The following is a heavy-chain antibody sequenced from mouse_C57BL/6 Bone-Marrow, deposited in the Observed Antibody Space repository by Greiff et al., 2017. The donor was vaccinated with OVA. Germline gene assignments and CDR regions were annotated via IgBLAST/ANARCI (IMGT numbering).Heavy chain of an antibody. J-gene: IGHJ3*01. Sequence: EVQLVESGGGLVQPKGSLKLSCAASGFTFNTYAMHWVRQAPGKGLEWVARIRSKSSNYATYYADSVKDSFTISRDDSQSMLYLQMNNLKTEDTAMYYCVRDPITTVVATDLPYWGQGTLVTVSA. CDR1: GFTFNTYA. D-gene: IGHD1-1*01. CDR3: VRDPITTVVATDLPY. CDR2: IRSKSSNYAT. V-gene: IGHV10-3*01.